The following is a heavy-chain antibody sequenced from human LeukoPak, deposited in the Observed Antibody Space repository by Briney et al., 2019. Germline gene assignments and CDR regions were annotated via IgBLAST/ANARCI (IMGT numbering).Heavy chain of an antibody. CDR3: AREAGTNWIFGEYFPF. J-gene: IGHJ1*01. D-gene: IGHD1-1*01. Sequence: GASVKVSCKASGYTFTSYDINWVRQATGQGLGWMGWMNPNSGDTAYAQNFQGRVTITRDTSANTAYMELSGLRSDDTAVYYCAREAGTNWIFGEYFPFWGQGTQVTVSA. CDR1: GYTFTSYD. V-gene: IGHV1-8*01. CDR2: MNPNSGDT.